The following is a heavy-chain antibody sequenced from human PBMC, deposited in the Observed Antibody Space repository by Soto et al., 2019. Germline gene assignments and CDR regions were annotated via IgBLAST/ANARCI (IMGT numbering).Heavy chain of an antibody. CDR3: ATRSPMKVPHDYGDYDDAFDI. D-gene: IGHD4-17*01. J-gene: IGHJ3*02. V-gene: IGHV1-24*01. Sequence: ASVKVSCKVSGYTLTELSMHWVRQAPGKGLEWMGGFDPEDGETIYAQKFQGRVTMTEDTSADTAYMELSSLRSEDTAVYYCATRSPMKVPHDYGDYDDAFDIWGQGTMVTVSS. CDR2: FDPEDGET. CDR1: GYTLTELS.